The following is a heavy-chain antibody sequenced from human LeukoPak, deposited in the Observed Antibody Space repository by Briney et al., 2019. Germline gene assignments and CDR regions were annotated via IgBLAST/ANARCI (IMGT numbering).Heavy chain of an antibody. J-gene: IGHJ3*02. Sequence: SETLSLTCTGSGGSISSYYWSWIRQPPGKGLEWIGYIYTSGSTNYNPSLKSRVTISVDTSKNQFSLKLSSVTAADTAVYYCAIAESGTAMVSYAFDIWGQGTMVTVSS. CDR3: AIAESGTAMVSYAFDI. CDR2: IYTSGST. CDR1: GGSISSYY. V-gene: IGHV4-4*09. D-gene: IGHD5-18*01.